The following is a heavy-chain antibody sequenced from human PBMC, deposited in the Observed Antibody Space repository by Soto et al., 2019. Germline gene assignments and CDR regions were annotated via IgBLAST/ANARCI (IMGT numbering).Heavy chain of an antibody. CDR3: ARSTMVRGVIIND. Sequence: EVQLVESGGGLVQPGESLRLSCAASGFTLSSYWMSWVRQAPGKGLEWVANIKQDGSEIFYVDSVKGRFTISRHNANNSLYLQLNSLTADDTAVYYCARSTMVRGVIINDWGQGTLVTVSS. D-gene: IGHD3-10*01. CDR1: GFTLSSYW. V-gene: IGHV3-7*01. J-gene: IGHJ4*02. CDR2: IKQDGSEI.